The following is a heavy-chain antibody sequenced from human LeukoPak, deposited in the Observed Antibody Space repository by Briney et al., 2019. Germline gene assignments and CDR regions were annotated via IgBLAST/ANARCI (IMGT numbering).Heavy chain of an antibody. V-gene: IGHV1-2*02. CDR1: GYTFTSNY. Sequence: ASVKVSCKAFGYTFTSNYMHWVRQAPGQGLEWMGWINPNSGGTNYAQKFQGRVTMTRDTSISTAYMELSRLRSDDTAVYYCARDLTTGTYYYYYYYMDVWGKGTTVTVSS. CDR3: ARDLTTGTYYYYYYYMDV. CDR2: INPNSGGT. D-gene: IGHD1-1*01. J-gene: IGHJ6*03.